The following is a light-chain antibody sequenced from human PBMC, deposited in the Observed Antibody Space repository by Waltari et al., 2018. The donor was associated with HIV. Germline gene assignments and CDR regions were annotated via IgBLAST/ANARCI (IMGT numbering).Light chain of an antibody. CDR1: SGSVSTSYY. CDR3: VLYMGSGSCM. CDR2: STH. V-gene: IGLV8-61*01. J-gene: IGLJ3*02. Sequence: QTVVTQEPSFSVSPGGTVTLTCGLSSGSVSTSYYPSWYQQTPGQAPRTLIYSTHTRSSGVPDRFSGSILGNKSALTITGAQADDESDYYCVLYMGSGSCMFGGGTKLTVL.